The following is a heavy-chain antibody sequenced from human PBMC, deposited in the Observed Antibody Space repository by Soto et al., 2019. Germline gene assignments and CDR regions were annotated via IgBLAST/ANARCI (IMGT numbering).Heavy chain of an antibody. CDR3: ARDQGGLFLSGYYPPHDAFHI. Sequence: SETLSLTCTVSGGSISSGGYYWSWIRQHPGKGLEWIGYIYYSGSTYYNPSLKSRVTISVDTSKNQFSLKLSSVTAADTAVYYCARDQGGLFLSGYYPPHDAFHIRGPGTIVTGSS. CDR1: GGSISSGGYY. D-gene: IGHD3-3*01. J-gene: IGHJ3*02. V-gene: IGHV4-31*03. CDR2: IYYSGST.